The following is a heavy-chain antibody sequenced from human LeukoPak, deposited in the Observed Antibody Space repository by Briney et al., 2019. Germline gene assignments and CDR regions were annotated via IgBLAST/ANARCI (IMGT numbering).Heavy chain of an antibody. D-gene: IGHD1-26*01. J-gene: IGHJ4*02. V-gene: IGHV3-33*01. CDR3: ARVRSGSYYEFDY. CDR2: IWSDGSNK. Sequence: QPGRSLRLSCAASGFTFSSYGMHWVRQAPGKGLEWVAVIWSDGSNKYYADSVKGRFTISRDNSKNTLYLQMNSLRAEDTAVYYCARVRSGSYYEFDYWGQGTLVTVSS. CDR1: GFTFSSYG.